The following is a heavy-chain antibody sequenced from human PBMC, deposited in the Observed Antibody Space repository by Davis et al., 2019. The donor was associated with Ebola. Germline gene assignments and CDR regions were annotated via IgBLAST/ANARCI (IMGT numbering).Heavy chain of an antibody. J-gene: IGHJ6*02. CDR3: AKSATYSGYDGYYDYGMDV. V-gene: IGHV4-34*01. D-gene: IGHD5-12*01. CDR1: GASFSGYY. CDR2: INHSGST. Sequence: SETLSPTCAVYGASFSGYYWSWIRQPPGKGLEWIGEINHSGSTNYHPSLKSRVTISVATSKNQFSLKLSSVTAADTAVYYCAKSATYSGYDGYYDYGMDVWGQGTTVTVSS.